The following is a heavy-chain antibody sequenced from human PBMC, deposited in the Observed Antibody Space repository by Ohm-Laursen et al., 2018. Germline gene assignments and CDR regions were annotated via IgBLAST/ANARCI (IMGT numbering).Heavy chain of an antibody. CDR3: AKGGYSSGWFNFFDY. V-gene: IGHV3-23*01. Sequence: SLRLSCAASGFTFSSHGINWVRQAPGKGLEWVSGISGSGDTTYYADSVKGRFTISRDNSRNTLDLQMDSLRAEDTAVYYCAKGGYSSGWFNFFDYWGQGTLVTVSS. D-gene: IGHD6-19*01. CDR1: GFTFSSHG. J-gene: IGHJ4*02. CDR2: ISGSGDTT.